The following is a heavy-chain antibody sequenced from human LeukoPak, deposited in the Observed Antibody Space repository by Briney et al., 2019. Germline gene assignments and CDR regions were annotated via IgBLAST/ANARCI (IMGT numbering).Heavy chain of an antibody. J-gene: IGHJ4*02. CDR1: GHTFTSYY. CDR2: INPSGGST. CDR3: ARDSLAYSSSPPNRLDY. V-gene: IGHV1-46*01. Sequence: ASVKVSCKASGHTFTSYYMHWVRQAPGQGLEWMGIINPSGGSTSYAQKFQGRVTMTRDTSTSTVYMELSSLRSEDTAVYYCARDSLAYSSSPPNRLDYWGQGTLVTVSS. D-gene: IGHD6-13*01.